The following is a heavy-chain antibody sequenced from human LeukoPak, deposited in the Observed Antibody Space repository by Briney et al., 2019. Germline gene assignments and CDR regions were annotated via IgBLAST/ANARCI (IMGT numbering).Heavy chain of an antibody. CDR1: GFTFSSYS. J-gene: IGHJ5*02. CDR2: IRSNGADT. CDR3: AKGGYTTWFDP. V-gene: IGHV3-23*01. Sequence: PGGSLRLPCAASGFTFSSYSVSWVRQAPGKGLEWVSTIRSNGADTYHADSVKGRFTISRDNSKNTLYLEMSSLRADDTAVYHCAKGGYTTWFDPWGLGTLVTVSS. D-gene: IGHD2-15*01.